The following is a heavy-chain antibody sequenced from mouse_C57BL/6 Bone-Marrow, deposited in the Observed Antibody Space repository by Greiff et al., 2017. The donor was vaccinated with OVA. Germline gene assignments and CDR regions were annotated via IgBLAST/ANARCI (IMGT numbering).Heavy chain of an antibody. CDR1: GFTFSDYG. D-gene: IGHD1-1*01. J-gene: IGHJ2*01. CDR3: ARVLPPYYFDY. V-gene: IGHV5-15*01. CDR2: ISNLAYSI. Sequence: EVKLMESGGGLVQPGGSLKLSCAASGFTFSDYGMAWVRQAPRKGPEWVAFISNLAYSIYYADTVTGRFTISRENAKNTLYLEMSSLRSEDTAMYYCARVLPPYYFDYGGQGTTRTVSS.